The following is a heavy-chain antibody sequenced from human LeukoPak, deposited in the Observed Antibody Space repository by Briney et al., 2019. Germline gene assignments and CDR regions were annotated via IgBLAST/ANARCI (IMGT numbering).Heavy chain of an antibody. V-gene: IGHV3-21*01. CDR2: ISSSSSYI. CDR3: ARGNSPVVPNNCFDP. D-gene: IGHD2-2*01. J-gene: IGHJ5*02. CDR1: GFTFSSYS. Sequence: PGGSLRLSCAASGFTFSSYSMNWVRQAPGKGLEWVSSISSSSSYIYYADSVKGRFTISRDNAKNSLYLQMNSLRAADTAVYYCARGNSPVVPNNCFDPWGQGTLVTVSS.